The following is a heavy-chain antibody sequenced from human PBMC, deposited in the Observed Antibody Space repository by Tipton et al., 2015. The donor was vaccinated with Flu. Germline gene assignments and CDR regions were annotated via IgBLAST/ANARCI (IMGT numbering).Heavy chain of an antibody. D-gene: IGHD3-10*01. CDR1: GGSISSGNYY. J-gene: IGHJ6*02. V-gene: IGHV4-61*02. Sequence: TLSLTCTVSGGSISSGNYYWSWIRQSAERGLEWIGRISTSGSTSYKPSLRSRVNISVDTSKNEFSLKLSSVTAADTAVYYCARWASHGAGYGFDVWGQGTTVIVSS. CDR2: ISTSGST. CDR3: ARWASHGAGYGFDV.